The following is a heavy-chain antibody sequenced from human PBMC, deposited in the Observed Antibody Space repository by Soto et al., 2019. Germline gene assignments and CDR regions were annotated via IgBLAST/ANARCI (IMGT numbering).Heavy chain of an antibody. CDR1: GFTFSSYW. CDR3: VRAGSYRFDY. CDR2: IDNDGSRT. V-gene: IGHV3-74*01. Sequence: EVQLVESGGGLVQPGGSLRLSCAASGFTFSSYWMHWVRQAPGKGLVWVSRIDNDGSRTTYADSVKGRFTISRDNAENTLYLQMNSMRAEDTAVYYCVRAGSYRFDYWGQGTLVTVSS. D-gene: IGHD3-10*01. J-gene: IGHJ4*02.